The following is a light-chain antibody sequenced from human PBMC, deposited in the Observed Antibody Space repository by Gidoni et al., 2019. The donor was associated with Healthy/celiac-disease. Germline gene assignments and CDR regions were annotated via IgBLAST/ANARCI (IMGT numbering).Light chain of an antibody. CDR3: QQSYSTLFT. CDR2: AAS. V-gene: IGKV1-39*01. CDR1: QSISSY. J-gene: IGKJ3*01. Sequence: DIQMTQSPSSLSASVGDRVTITCRASQSISSYLNWYQQKPGKAPKRLIYAASSLQSGVPSRFSGSGSGTDFTLTISRLQPEDFATYYCQQSYSTLFTFGPGTKVDIK.